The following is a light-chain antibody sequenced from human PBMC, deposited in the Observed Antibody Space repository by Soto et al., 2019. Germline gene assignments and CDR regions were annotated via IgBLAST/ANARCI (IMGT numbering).Light chain of an antibody. Sequence: DIQMTQSPSSLSASVGDRVTITCQASQDINNYLNWYQQKPGKAPKLLIFDAFKLDTGVPSRFSGCGSGTDFTFTITSLQPEDIAAYCCQQYDSLPPTLGGGTRVEI. V-gene: IGKV1-33*01. J-gene: IGKJ4*01. CDR2: DAF. CDR3: QQYDSLPPT. CDR1: QDINNY.